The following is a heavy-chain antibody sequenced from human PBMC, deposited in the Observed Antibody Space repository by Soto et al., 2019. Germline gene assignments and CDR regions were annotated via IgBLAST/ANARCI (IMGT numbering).Heavy chain of an antibody. D-gene: IGHD1-26*01. CDR2: ISSLSSPR. CDR3: VREDILGARSFDY. CDR1: GFTFGGYS. Sequence: GGSLRLSCAASGFTFGGYSMYWVRQAPGKGLEWISYISSLSSPRYYAESVEGRFIISRNNAKNSLYLQMNSLRDEDTAVYFRVREDILGARSFDYWGQGTRVTVSS. V-gene: IGHV3-48*02. J-gene: IGHJ4*02.